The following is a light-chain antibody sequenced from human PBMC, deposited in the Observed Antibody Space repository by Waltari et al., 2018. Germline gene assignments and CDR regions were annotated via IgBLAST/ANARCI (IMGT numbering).Light chain of an antibody. CDR1: QSVLYSSNNKNY. Sequence: DIVMIQSPDSLAVSLGERATINCKSSQSVLYSSNNKNYLAWYQQKPGQPPKLLIYWASTRESGVPDRFSGSGSGTDFTLTISSLQAEDVAVYYCQEYYGTPPDTFGQGTKLEIK. CDR2: WAS. J-gene: IGKJ2*01. CDR3: QEYYGTPPDT. V-gene: IGKV4-1*01.